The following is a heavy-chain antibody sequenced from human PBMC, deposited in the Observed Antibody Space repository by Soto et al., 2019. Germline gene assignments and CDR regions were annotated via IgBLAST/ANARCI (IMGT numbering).Heavy chain of an antibody. CDR1: GYTFTSYG. V-gene: IGHV1-18*04. D-gene: IGHD3-22*01. CDR3: ARQGSSGYYLGRAFDY. J-gene: IGHJ4*02. CDR2: ISAYNGNT. Sequence: ASVKVSCKASGYTFTSYGISWVRQAPGQGLEWMGWISAYNGNTNYAQKLQGRVTMTTDTSTSTAYMELRSLRYDDTAVYYCARQGSSGYYLGRAFDYWGQGALVTVSS.